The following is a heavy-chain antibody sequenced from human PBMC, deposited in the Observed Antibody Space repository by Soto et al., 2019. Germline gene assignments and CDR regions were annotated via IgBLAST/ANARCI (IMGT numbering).Heavy chain of an antibody. V-gene: IGHV3-23*01. D-gene: IGHD2-15*01. Sequence: GGSLRLSCAASGFTFSSYAMSWVRQAPGKGLEWVSVISAGGGTTYYADSVKGRFTISRDNSKNTLYLQMNSLRAEDTAVYYCANRRVAVVADDYWGQGTLVTVSS. CDR1: GFTFSSYA. CDR2: ISAGGGTT. CDR3: ANRRVAVVADDY. J-gene: IGHJ4*02.